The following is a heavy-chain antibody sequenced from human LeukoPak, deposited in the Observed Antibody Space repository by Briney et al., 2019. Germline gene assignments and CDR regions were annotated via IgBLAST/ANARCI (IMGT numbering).Heavy chain of an antibody. J-gene: IGHJ5*02. CDR1: GYTFTSYY. CDR3: ARSQGGNTLWFDP. Sequence: GASVKVSCKASGYTFTSYYMHWVRQAPGQGLEWMGIINPSGGSTTYAQKFQGRVSMTRDTSTSTVYLEVSSLRSEDTAVYYCARSQGGNTLWFDPWGQGTLVTVSS. D-gene: IGHD4-23*01. CDR2: INPSGGST. V-gene: IGHV1-46*01.